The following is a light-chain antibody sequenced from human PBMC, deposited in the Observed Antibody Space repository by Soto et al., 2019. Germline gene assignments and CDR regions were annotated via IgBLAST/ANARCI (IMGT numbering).Light chain of an antibody. V-gene: IGLV1-47*01. CDR2: RNN. Sequence: QSVLTQSPSASGTPGQWVTISCSGSRSNIGRNFAYWYQHVPGTAPSLLIQRNNERPSGVPDRFSGSKSGTSVSLAISGLRSDDEATYYCAAWDDTLDAHVFGGGTKLTVL. J-gene: IGLJ3*02. CDR3: AAWDDTLDAHV. CDR1: RSNIGRNF.